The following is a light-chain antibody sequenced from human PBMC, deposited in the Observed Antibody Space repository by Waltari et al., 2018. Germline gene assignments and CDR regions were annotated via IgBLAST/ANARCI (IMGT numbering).Light chain of an antibody. J-gene: IGLJ2*01. CDR2: DVS. Sequence: QSALTQPASVSGSPGQSITISCTGTSSDVGGYNYVSWYQQHPGKVPKLMIFDVSNRPSGVSNRFSGAKSGNTSSLTISGLQAEDEADYYCASYTSHSHVVFGGGTKLTVL. V-gene: IGLV2-14*01. CDR1: SSDVGGYNY. CDR3: ASYTSHSHVV.